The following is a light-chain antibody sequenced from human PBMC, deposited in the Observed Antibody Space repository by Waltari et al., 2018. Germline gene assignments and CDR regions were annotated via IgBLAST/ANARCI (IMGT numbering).Light chain of an antibody. CDR1: QSISNW. CDR3: QQYNNYYT. V-gene: IGKV1-5*03. J-gene: IGKJ2*01. Sequence: DVQMTQPPSTMSAFVGDRVTITCRASQSISNWLAWYQQKPGRAPTLLIYKASNLHSGVPSRFSGSGSGTDFTLTINSLQPDDFATYYCQQYNNYYTFGQGTKLEIK. CDR2: KAS.